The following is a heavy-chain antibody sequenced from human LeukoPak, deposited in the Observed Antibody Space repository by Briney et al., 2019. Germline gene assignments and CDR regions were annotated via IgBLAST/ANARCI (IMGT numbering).Heavy chain of an antibody. Sequence: SETLSLTCTVSGGSISSYYWSWIRQPPGKGLEWIGYIYYSGSTNYNPSLKSRVTISVDASKNQFSLKLSSVTAADTAVYYCARVRLPAYFDYWGQGTLVTVSS. CDR2: IYYSGST. CDR1: GGSISSYY. CDR3: ARVRLPAYFDY. V-gene: IGHV4-59*01. J-gene: IGHJ4*02. D-gene: IGHD5-12*01.